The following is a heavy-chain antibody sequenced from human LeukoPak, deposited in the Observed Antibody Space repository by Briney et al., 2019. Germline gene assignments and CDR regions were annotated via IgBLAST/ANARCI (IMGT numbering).Heavy chain of an antibody. CDR2: NNHSGST. Sequence: SETLSLTCAVYGGSFSGYYWSWIRQPPGKGLEWIGENNHSGSTNYNPSLKSRVTISVDTSKNQFSLKLSSVTAADTAVYYCARGMVRGVIMAYGMDVWGKGTTVTVSS. J-gene: IGHJ6*04. CDR3: ARGMVRGVIMAYGMDV. D-gene: IGHD3-10*01. CDR1: GGSFSGYY. V-gene: IGHV4-34*01.